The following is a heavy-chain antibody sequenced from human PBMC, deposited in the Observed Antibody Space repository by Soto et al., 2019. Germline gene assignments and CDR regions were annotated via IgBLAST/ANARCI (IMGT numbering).Heavy chain of an antibody. Sequence: QVQLVQSGAEVKKPGASVKVSCKASGYTFTSYGISWVRQAPGQGLEWMGWISAYNGNTNYAQKLQGRVTMTTDTSTSTAYMEMRSLRSDDTAVYYCARDLGYCSSTSCYGGGLYDYWGQGTLVTVSS. D-gene: IGHD2-2*01. J-gene: IGHJ4*02. CDR1: GYTFTSYG. CDR3: ARDLGYCSSTSCYGGGLYDY. V-gene: IGHV1-18*01. CDR2: ISAYNGNT.